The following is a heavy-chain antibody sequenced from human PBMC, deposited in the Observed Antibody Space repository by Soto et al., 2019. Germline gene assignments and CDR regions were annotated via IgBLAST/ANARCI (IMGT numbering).Heavy chain of an antibody. CDR1: GFTFSSYA. V-gene: IGHV3-30-3*01. CDR2: ISYDGSNK. J-gene: IGHJ2*01. Sequence: QVQLVESGGGVVQPGRSLRLSCAASGFTFSSYAMHWVRQAPGKGLEWVAVISYDGSNKYYADSVKGRFTISRDNSENTLYLQMNSLRPEDTAVYYCARDTPFDLWGRGTLVTVSS. CDR3: ARDTPFDL.